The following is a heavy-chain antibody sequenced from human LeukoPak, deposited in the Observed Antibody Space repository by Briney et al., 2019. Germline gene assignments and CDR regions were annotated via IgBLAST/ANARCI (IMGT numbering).Heavy chain of an antibody. J-gene: IGHJ4*02. D-gene: IGHD4-17*01. Sequence: SETLSLTCTVSGGSISSSSYYWGWIRQPPGKGLEWIGSIYYSGSTYYNPSLKSRVTISVDTSKNQFSLKLSSVTAADTAVYYCARGEDGTGDYHPTYFDSWGQGTLVTVSS. CDR3: ARGEDGTGDYHPTYFDS. CDR1: GGSISSSSYY. CDR2: IYYSGST. V-gene: IGHV4-39*07.